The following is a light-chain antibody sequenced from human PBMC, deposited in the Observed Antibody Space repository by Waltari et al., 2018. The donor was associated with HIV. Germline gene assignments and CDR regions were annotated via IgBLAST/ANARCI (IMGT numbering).Light chain of an antibody. CDR2: RND. J-gene: IGLJ6*01. Sequence: QSGLSQPPSTSRPPGQRVVISCSGRSSNVGQNYVSWFQQVSGAAPRLRIYRNDRRPAGGPDRFTAAKSGTSASLVISGLRSDDEAEYFCASWDDALSAWLFGGGTRLTVL. CDR3: ASWDDALSAWL. V-gene: IGLV1-47*01. CDR1: SSNVGQNY.